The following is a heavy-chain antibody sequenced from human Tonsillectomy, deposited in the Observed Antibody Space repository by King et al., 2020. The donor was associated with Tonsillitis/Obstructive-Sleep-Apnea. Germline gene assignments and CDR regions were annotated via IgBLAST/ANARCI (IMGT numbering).Heavy chain of an antibody. CDR3: AREGVIAAYDN. Sequence: VQLVESGGGLVHPGGSLRLSCAASGFIFSNYEMNWVRQAPGKGLEWVSYISSSGSAIYYADSVKGRFTISRDNAKNSLYLQMNSLRAEDTAVYYCAREGVIAAYDNWGQGNLVTVSP. CDR2: ISSSGSAI. CDR1: GFIFSNYE. D-gene: IGHD6-6*01. V-gene: IGHV3-48*03. J-gene: IGHJ4*02.